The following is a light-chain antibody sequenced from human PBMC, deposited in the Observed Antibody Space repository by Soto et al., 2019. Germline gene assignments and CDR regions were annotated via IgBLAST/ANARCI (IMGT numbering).Light chain of an antibody. J-gene: IGKJ5*01. CDR1: QSISSW. V-gene: IGKV1-5*03. CDR3: QQYNSSPIT. CDR2: KAS. Sequence: DIQMTQSPSTLSASVGDRVTITCRASQSISSWLAWYQQKPGKAPKLLIYKASSLESGVPSRFSGSGSGTEFTLTISCLQPDDFATYYCQQYNSSPITFGQGTRLEIK.